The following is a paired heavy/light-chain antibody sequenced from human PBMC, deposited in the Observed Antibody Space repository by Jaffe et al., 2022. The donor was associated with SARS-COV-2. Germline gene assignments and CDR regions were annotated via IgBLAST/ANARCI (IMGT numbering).Heavy chain of an antibody. CDR1: GFTFINTW. CDR2: IKSKSEGGTT. V-gene: IGHV3-15*01. CDR3: GGDAFDI. Sequence: EVQVVESGGGLVKPGGSLRLSCAASGFTFINTWMSWVRQAPGKGLEWVGRIKSKSEGGTTDYAAPVKGRFTISRDDSKSTLYLQMNSLKTEDTAVYYCGGDAFDIWGQGTMVTVSS. J-gene: IGHJ3*02. D-gene: IGHD2-15*01.
Light chain of an antibody. J-gene: IGKJ1*01. CDR2: AAS. V-gene: IGKV1-39*01. Sequence: DIQMTQSPSSLSASVGDRVTFTCRASQSIGSSLTWYQQKPRKAPKLLIYAASSLQSGVPSRFSGSGSGTDFTLTIDSLQPEDFATYYCQQSYSNTRTFGQGTKVEVK. CDR1: QSIGSS. CDR3: QQSYSNTRT.